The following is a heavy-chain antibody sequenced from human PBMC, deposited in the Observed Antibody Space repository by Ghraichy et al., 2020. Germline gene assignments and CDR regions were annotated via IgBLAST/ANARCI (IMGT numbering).Heavy chain of an antibody. CDR3: AKASGPYDFWSGYPNDFDY. CDR1: GFTFSSYG. J-gene: IGHJ4*02. D-gene: IGHD3-3*01. Sequence: LSLTCAASGFTFSSYGMHWVRQAPGKGLEWVAFIRYDGSNKYYADSVKGRFTISRDNSKNTLYLQMNSLRAEDTAVYYCAKASGPYDFWSGYPNDFDYWGQGTLVTVSS. V-gene: IGHV3-30*02. CDR2: IRYDGSNK.